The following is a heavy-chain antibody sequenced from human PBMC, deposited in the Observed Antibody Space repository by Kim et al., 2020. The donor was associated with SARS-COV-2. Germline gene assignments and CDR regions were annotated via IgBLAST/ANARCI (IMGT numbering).Heavy chain of an antibody. Sequence: SETLSLTCTVSGGSISSSSYYWGWIRQPPGKGLEWIGSIYYSGSTYYNPSLKSRVTISVHTSKNQFSLKLSSVTAADTAVYYCARVPADSSSWYWYFDLWGRGTLVTVSS. D-gene: IGHD6-13*01. V-gene: IGHV4-39*07. J-gene: IGHJ2*01. CDR3: ARVPADSSSWYWYFDL. CDR1: GGSISSSSYY. CDR2: IYYSGST.